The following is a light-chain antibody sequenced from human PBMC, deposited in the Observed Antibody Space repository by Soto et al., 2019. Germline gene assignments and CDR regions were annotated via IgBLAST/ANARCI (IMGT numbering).Light chain of an antibody. CDR3: AAWDDSLSGWV. CDR1: SSNIGSNY. CDR2: RNN. J-gene: IGLJ3*02. V-gene: IGLV1-47*01. Sequence: QSVLTQPPSASGTPGQRGTLSCSGSSSNIGSNYVYWYQQLPGTAPKLRIYRNNQRPSGVPDRFSGSKSGTSASLAISGLRSEDEADYYCAAWDDSLSGWVFGGGTKLTVL.